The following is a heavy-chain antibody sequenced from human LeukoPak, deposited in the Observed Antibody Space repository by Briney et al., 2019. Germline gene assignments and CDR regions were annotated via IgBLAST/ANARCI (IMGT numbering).Heavy chain of an antibody. Sequence: SETLSLTCTVSGRSISSYHWSWIRQPPGKGLEWIGYIYYSGSTNYNPFLKSRVTISVDTSKNQFSLKLSSVTAADTAVYYCAREPFDYGDYWFSDWGQGTLVTVSS. D-gene: IGHD4-17*01. CDR3: AREPFDYGDYWFSD. CDR2: IYYSGST. J-gene: IGHJ4*02. CDR1: GRSISSYH. V-gene: IGHV4-59*12.